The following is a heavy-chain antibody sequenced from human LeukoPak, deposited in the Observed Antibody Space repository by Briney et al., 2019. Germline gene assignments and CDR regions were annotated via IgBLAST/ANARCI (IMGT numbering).Heavy chain of an antibody. CDR1: VYTFTSYG. V-gene: IGHV1-18*01. D-gene: IGHD2-2*01. CDR3: ARETYCSSTSCYDY. Sequence: GASVNVSCKASVYTFTSYGISWVRQAPGQGLEWMGWISAYNGNTNYAQKLQGRVTMTTDTSTSTAYMELRSLRSDDTAVYYCARETYCSSTSCYDYWGQGTLVTVSS. CDR2: ISAYNGNT. J-gene: IGHJ4*02.